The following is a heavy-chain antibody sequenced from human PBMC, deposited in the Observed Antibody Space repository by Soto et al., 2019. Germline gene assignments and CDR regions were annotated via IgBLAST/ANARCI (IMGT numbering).Heavy chain of an antibody. V-gene: IGHV3-23*01. Sequence: PGGSLRLSCAVSGFTFSTYAMSWVRQAPGKGLEWVSVIGGDSGYTYYADSVRGRFTISRDNSKNTLYLQLNSLRAEDTAVYYCAKEVPYSNTWFTIDSWGQGTLVTVSS. CDR3: AKEVPYSNTWFTIDS. CDR2: IGGDSGYT. D-gene: IGHD6-13*01. CDR1: GFTFSTYA. J-gene: IGHJ4*02.